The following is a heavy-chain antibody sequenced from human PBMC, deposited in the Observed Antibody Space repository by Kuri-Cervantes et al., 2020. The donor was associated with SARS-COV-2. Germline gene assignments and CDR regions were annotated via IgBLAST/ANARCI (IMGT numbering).Heavy chain of an antibody. D-gene: IGHD3-22*01. V-gene: IGHV4-59*01. J-gene: IGHJ3*02. Sequence: SQTLSLTCAVYGGSFSGYYWSWIRQPPGKGLEWIGYIYYSGSTNYNPSLKSRVTISVDTSKNQFSLKLSSVTAADTAVYYCARATMIVVVNGDAFDIWGQGTMVTVSS. CDR1: GGSFSGYY. CDR3: ARATMIVVVNGDAFDI. CDR2: IYYSGST.